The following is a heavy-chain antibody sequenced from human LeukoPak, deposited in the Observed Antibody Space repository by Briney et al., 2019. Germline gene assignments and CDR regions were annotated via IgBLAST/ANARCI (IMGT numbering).Heavy chain of an antibody. Sequence: PGGSLRLSCAASGFTASSNYMSWVRQAPGKGLEWVSVIYSGGSTYYADSVKGRFTISRDNSKNTLYLQMNSLRAEDTAVYYCARDLLSSSGSYYYYYYMDVWGKGTTVTVSS. J-gene: IGHJ6*03. CDR1: GFTASSNY. V-gene: IGHV3-53*01. D-gene: IGHD6-6*01. CDR2: IYSGGST. CDR3: ARDLLSSSGSYYYYYYMDV.